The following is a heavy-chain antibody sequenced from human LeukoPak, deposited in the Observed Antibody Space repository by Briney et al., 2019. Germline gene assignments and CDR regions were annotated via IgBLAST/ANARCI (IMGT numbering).Heavy chain of an antibody. D-gene: IGHD2-21*02. CDR1: GFTFSSYS. J-gene: IGHJ3*02. V-gene: IGHV3-48*04. CDR3: ARGSKPPHFAYCGGDCYDAFDI. CDR2: ISSSSSTI. Sequence: PGRSLRLSCAASGFTFSSYSMNWVRQAPGKGLEWVSYISSSSSTIYYADSVKGRFTISRDNAKNSLYLQMNSLRAEDTAVYYCARGSKPPHFAYCGGDCYDAFDIWGQGTMVTVSS.